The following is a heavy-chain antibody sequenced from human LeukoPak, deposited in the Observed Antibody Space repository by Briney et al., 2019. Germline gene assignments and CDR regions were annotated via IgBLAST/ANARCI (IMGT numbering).Heavy chain of an antibody. CDR3: ARDRIWNDAGHDPFDI. V-gene: IGHV4-4*07. CDR2: IYTSANT. D-gene: IGHD1-1*01. J-gene: IGHJ3*02. CDR1: GASISSYY. Sequence: PSETLSPTCTVSGASISSYYWSWIRQPAGKGLEWIGRIYTSANTNYSPSFKSRATISIDRSKNQFSLNLPSVTAADTAVYYCARDRIWNDAGHDPFDIWGQGTMVTVSS.